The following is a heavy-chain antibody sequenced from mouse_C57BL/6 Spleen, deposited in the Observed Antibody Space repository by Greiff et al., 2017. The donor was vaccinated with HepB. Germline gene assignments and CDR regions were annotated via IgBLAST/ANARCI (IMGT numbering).Heavy chain of an antibody. CDR2: IDPSDSYT. V-gene: IGHV1-69*01. CDR1: GYTFTSYW. CDR3: ARSGMRTYFDY. D-gene: IGHD4-1*01. Sequence: QVQLQQSGAELVMPGASVKLSCKASGYTFTSYWMHWVKQRPGQGLEWIGEIDPSDSYTNYNQKFKGKSTLTVDKSSSTAYMQLSSLTSEDSAVYYCARSGMRTYFDYWGQGTTLTVSS. J-gene: IGHJ2*01.